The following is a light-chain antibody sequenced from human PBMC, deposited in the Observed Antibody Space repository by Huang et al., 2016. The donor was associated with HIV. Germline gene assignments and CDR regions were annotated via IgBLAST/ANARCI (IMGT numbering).Light chain of an antibody. CDR3: QHLTT. J-gene: IGKJ4*01. CDR1: QGISGS. V-gene: IGKV1-9*01. Sequence: IQLTQSPSSLSASVGDRVTITCRANQGISGSLAWYQQKPGKAPKLLLNSTSTLRSGVPSRFSGSGSGTDFTLTISSLQPEDCASYSCQHLTTFGGGTKVESK. CDR2: STS.